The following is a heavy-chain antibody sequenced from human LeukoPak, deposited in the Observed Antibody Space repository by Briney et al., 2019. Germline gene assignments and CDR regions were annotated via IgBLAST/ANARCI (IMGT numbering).Heavy chain of an antibody. CDR3: TPYRDRNWFDP. V-gene: IGHV3-73*01. D-gene: IGHD5-24*01. J-gene: IGHJ5*02. CDR1: GFTFSGSA. Sequence: GGSLRLSCAASGFTFSGSALHGVRQASGKGLEWVGRISSKANSYATTYAASVNGRFTISRDDSKNTAYLQMNSLKTEDTAVYYCTPYRDRNWFDPWGQGTLVTVSS. CDR2: ISSKANSYAT.